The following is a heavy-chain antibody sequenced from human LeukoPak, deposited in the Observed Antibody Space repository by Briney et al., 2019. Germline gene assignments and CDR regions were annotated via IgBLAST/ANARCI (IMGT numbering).Heavy chain of an antibody. D-gene: IGHD2-2*02. CDR3: ASVDCSSTSCYIPYYYGMDV. CDR1: GFSFSSYG. V-gene: IGHV3-30*19. Sequence: GGSLRLSCAASGFSFSSYGIHWVRQAPGKGLEWVAVISYDGINKYYADSVKGRFTISRDNSKNTLYLQMNSLRAEDTAVYYCASVDCSSTSCYIPYYYGMDVWGQGTTVTVSS. CDR2: ISYDGINK. J-gene: IGHJ6*02.